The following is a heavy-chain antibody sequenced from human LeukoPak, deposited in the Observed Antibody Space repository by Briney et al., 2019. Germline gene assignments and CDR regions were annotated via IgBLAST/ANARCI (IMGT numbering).Heavy chain of an antibody. CDR1: GGSMSSSNYY. CDR2: IYYSGAN. V-gene: IGHV4-39*02. J-gene: IGHJ4*02. Sequence: SETLSLTCTVSGGSMSSSNYYWGWIRQSPGKGLEWIGSIYYSGANHYNPSLKSRVTMSVDTSKNQFSVKLTSVTATDTAVYYCVRVRGYWLVRGYLDYWGQGTQVTVSS. D-gene: IGHD6-19*01. CDR3: VRVRGYWLVRGYLDY.